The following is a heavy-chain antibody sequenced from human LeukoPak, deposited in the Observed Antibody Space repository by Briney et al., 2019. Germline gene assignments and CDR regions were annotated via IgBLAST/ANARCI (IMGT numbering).Heavy chain of an antibody. CDR2: ISDIGSI. D-gene: IGHD2/OR15-2a*01. CDR3: AGHHPRNTVDF. Sequence: PSETLSLTCTVSGGSISSYYWSWIRQPPGKGLEWIAYISDIGSINYNPSLKSRVTISLDTSKNQFSRKLSSVTAADTAVYYCAGHHPRNTVDFWRQGTLVPVSS. CDR1: GGSISSYY. J-gene: IGHJ4*02. V-gene: IGHV4-59*08.